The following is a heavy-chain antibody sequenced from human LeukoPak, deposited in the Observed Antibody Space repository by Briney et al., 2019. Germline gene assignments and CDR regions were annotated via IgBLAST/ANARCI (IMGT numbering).Heavy chain of an antibody. CDR3: ARDGHSQDYYDSSGQNWFDP. J-gene: IGHJ5*02. V-gene: IGHV1-18*01. Sequence: GASVKVPCKASGYTFTSYGISWVRQAPGQGLEWMGWISAYNGNTKYAQKLQGRVTMTTDTFTSTAYMELRSLRSDDTAVYYCARDGHSQDYYDSSGQNWFDPWGQGTLVTVSS. CDR2: ISAYNGNT. CDR1: GYTFTSYG. D-gene: IGHD3-22*01.